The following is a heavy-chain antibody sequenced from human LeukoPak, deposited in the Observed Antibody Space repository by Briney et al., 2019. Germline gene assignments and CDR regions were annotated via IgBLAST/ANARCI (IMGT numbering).Heavy chain of an antibody. D-gene: IGHD3-22*01. Sequence: GGSLRLSCAASGFTFSSYSMNWVRQAPGKGLEWVSYICSSSCTIYYADSVKGRFTISRDNAKNSLYLQMNSLRDEDTAVYYCARVYDDSSPFDYWGQGTLVTVSS. CDR2: ICSSSCTI. CDR1: GFTFSSYS. V-gene: IGHV3-48*02. CDR3: ARVYDDSSPFDY. J-gene: IGHJ4*02.